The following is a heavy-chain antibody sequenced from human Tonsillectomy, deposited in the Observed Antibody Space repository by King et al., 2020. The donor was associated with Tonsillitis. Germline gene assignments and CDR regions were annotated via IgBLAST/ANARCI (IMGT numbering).Heavy chain of an antibody. D-gene: IGHD4-17*01. CDR2: IYYSGST. V-gene: IGHV4-59*01. CDR3: ARGPTTVTTYYYYYYMDV. J-gene: IGHJ6*03. CDR1: GGSISSYY. Sequence: VQLQESGPGLVKPSETLSLTCTVSGGSISSYYWSWIRQPPGKGLEWIGYIYYSGSTNYNPSLKSRVTISVDTSKNQFSLKLSSVTAADTAVYYCARGPTTVTTYYYYYYMDVWGKGTTVTVSS.